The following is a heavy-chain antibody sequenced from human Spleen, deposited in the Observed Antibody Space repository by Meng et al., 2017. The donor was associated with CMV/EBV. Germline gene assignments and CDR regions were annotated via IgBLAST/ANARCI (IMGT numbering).Heavy chain of an antibody. V-gene: IGHV3-48*04. D-gene: IGHD6-13*01. CDR3: ARVARGILNAYYFDS. CDR1: GFTFSSYR. J-gene: IGHJ4*02. CDR2: ISTTSNSI. Sequence: GGSLRLSCAAFGFTFSSYRMNWVRQGPGKGLEWVAYISTTSNSIYYADSVKGRFTISRDNAKNSLYLQMNSLSPDDTAIYYCARVARGILNAYYFDSWGQGTLVTVSS.